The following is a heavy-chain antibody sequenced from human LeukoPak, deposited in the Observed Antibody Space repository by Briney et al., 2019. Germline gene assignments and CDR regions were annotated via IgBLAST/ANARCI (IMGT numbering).Heavy chain of an antibody. V-gene: IGHV3-7*01. Sequence: GGSLRLSCGASGFSLSRYWMSWVRQAPGKGLEWVANMKQDGSEKKYVDSVKGRFTISRDNTKNSLYLQMNSLRVEDTAVYYCARDSLYCSRTNCYTDFDYWGQGTLVTVSS. CDR2: MKQDGSEK. D-gene: IGHD2-2*02. CDR3: ARDSLYCSRTNCYTDFDY. CDR1: GFSLSRYW. J-gene: IGHJ4*02.